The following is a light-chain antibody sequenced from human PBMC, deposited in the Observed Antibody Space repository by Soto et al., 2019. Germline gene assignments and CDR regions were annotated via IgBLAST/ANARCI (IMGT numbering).Light chain of an antibody. CDR1: QSVSSSY. Sequence: EIVLNQSPGTLSLSTGERATLSCMASQSVSSSYLAWYQQKPGQAPRLLIYDASNRATGIPARFSGSGSGTDFTLTISSLEPEDFAVYYCQQCANWPPKWTFGQGTNVDIK. CDR2: DAS. V-gene: IGKV3-11*01. J-gene: IGKJ1*01. CDR3: QQCANWPPKWT.